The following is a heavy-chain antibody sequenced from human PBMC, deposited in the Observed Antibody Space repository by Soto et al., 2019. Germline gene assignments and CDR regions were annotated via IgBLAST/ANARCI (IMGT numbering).Heavy chain of an antibody. Sequence: ETLSLTCAVYGGSFSGYYWSWIRQPPGKGLEWIGEINHSGSTNYNPSLKSRVTISVDTSKNQFSLKLSSVTAADTAVYYCARSRLRWLLGPWGQGTLVTVSS. CDR3: ARSRLRWLLGP. V-gene: IGHV4-34*01. CDR2: INHSGST. D-gene: IGHD4-17*01. CDR1: GGSFSGYY. J-gene: IGHJ5*02.